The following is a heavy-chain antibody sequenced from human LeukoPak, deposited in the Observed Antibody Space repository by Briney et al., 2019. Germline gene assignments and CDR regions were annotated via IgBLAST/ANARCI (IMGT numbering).Heavy chain of an antibody. V-gene: IGHV4-34*01. CDR1: GGSFSGYY. J-gene: IGHJ4*02. CDR2: INHSGST. D-gene: IGHD5-18*01. CDR3: ARDGYSASHSKDFDY. Sequence: SGTLSLTCAVYGGSFSGYYWSWIRQPPGKGLEWIGEINHSGSTNYNPSLKSRVTISVDTSKNQFSLKLGSVTAADTAVYYCARDGYSASHSKDFDYWGQGTLVTVSS.